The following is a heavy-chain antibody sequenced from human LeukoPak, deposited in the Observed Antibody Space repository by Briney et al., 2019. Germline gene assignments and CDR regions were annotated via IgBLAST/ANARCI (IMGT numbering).Heavy chain of an antibody. J-gene: IGHJ4*02. Sequence: SETLSLTCAVSGGSISSSNWWSWVRQPPGKGLEWIGEIYHSGSTNYNPSLKSRVTISVDKSKNQFSLKLSSVTAADTAVYFCARDPDYDFWSDSPHWGQGTLVTVSS. CDR1: GGSISSSNW. CDR2: IYHSGST. CDR3: ARDPDYDFWSDSPH. V-gene: IGHV4-4*02. D-gene: IGHD3-3*01.